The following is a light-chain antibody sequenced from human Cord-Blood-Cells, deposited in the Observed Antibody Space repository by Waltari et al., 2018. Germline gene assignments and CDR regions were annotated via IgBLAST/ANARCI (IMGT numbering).Light chain of an antibody. CDR3: CSYAGSYTVV. Sequence: QSALTQPRSASGSPGQSVTISCTGTSSDVGGYNYVSWYQQHPGKAPKLMTYEVSKRPSGVPECVSGSKAGNTASLTISGLQAEDEADYYCCSYAGSYTVVFGGGTKLTVL. CDR1: SSDVGGYNY. J-gene: IGLJ3*02. CDR2: EVS. V-gene: IGLV2-11*01.